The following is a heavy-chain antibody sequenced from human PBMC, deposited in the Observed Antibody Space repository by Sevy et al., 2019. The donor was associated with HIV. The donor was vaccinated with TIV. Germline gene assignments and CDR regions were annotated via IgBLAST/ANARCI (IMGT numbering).Heavy chain of an antibody. CDR2: ISHDGINE. V-gene: IGHV3-30*18. J-gene: IGHJ6*02. Sequence: GGSLRLSCTASGFSFSYYGIHWVRQAPGKGLDWVALISHDGINEYYADSVKGRFTISRDNCKNTAYLEMNSLRNEDTAIYFCANAYSGSYSHSYLYALDVWGQGTTVTVSS. D-gene: IGHD1-26*01. CDR3: ANAYSGSYSHSYLYALDV. CDR1: GFSFSYYG.